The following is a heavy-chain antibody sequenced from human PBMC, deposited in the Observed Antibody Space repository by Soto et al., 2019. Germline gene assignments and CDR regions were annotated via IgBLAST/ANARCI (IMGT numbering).Heavy chain of an antibody. V-gene: IGHV3-21*01. Sequence: PGGSLRLSCAASGFTFSSYSMNWVRQAPGKGLEWVSSISSSSSYIYYADSVKGRFTISRDNAKNSLYLQMNSLRAEDTAVYYCARGGRGPSPRVVVVAATPMTLNWFDPWGQGTLVTVSS. CDR1: GFTFSSYS. D-gene: IGHD2-15*01. J-gene: IGHJ5*02. CDR3: ARGGRGPSPRVVVVAATPMTLNWFDP. CDR2: ISSSSSYI.